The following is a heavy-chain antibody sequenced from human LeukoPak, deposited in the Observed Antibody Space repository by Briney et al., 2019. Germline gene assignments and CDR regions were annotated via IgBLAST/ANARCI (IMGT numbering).Heavy chain of an antibody. D-gene: IGHD6-13*01. J-gene: IGHJ3*02. CDR3: ARVLPYSSSWLKNAFDI. CDR1: GYYFSDYY. CDR2: ISAYNGNT. V-gene: IGHV1-18*04. Sequence: ASVKVSCKTSGYYFSDYYIHWVRQAPGQGLEWMGWISAYNGNTNYAQKLQGRVTMTTDTSTSTAYMELRSLRSDDTAVYYCARVLPYSSSWLKNAFDIWGQGTMVTVSS.